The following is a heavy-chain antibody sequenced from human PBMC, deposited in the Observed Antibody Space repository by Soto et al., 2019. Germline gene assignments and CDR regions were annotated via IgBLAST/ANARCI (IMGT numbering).Heavy chain of an antibody. Sequence: PGGSLRLSCAASGFTFSSYAMSWVRQAPGKGLEWVSAISGSGGSTYYADSVKGRFTISRDNSKNTLYLQMNSLRAEDTAVYYCAKDSRIAAARDPAWCYYGMHVWGEGTPVTVSS. D-gene: IGHD6-13*01. V-gene: IGHV3-23*01. CDR2: ISGSGGST. CDR3: AKDSRIAAARDPAWCYYGMHV. CDR1: GFTFSSYA. J-gene: IGHJ6*04.